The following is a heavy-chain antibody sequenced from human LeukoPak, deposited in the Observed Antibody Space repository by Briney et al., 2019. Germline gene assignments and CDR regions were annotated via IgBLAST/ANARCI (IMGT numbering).Heavy chain of an antibody. CDR1: GGSFSGYY. J-gene: IGHJ5*02. CDR2: INHSGST. V-gene: IGHV4-34*01. CDR3: ARGRGTPFDP. Sequence: SETLSLTCAVYGGSFSGYYWSWIRQPPGKGLEWIGEINHSGSTNYNPSLKSRVTISVDASKNQVTLKLRSVTAADTAVYYCARGRGTPFDPWGQGTLVTVSS.